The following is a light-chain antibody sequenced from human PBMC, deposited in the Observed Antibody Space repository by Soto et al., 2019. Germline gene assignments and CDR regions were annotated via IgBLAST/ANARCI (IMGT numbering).Light chain of an antibody. CDR1: RNSSSY. J-gene: IGKJ1*01. CDR2: AVS. Sequence: DIQMTQSPSSLSASVGDRVTISCRASRNSSSYFNWHQQKPGNAPNVLIYAVSSLESVVPSRFSGSGTGTDFTLTISSLQPEDVATYYCQQRYSTLWTFGQGTKV. V-gene: IGKV1-39*01. CDR3: QQRYSTLWT.